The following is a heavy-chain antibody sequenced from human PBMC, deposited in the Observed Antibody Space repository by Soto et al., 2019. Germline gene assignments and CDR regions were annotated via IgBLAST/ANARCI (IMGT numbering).Heavy chain of an antibody. CDR1: GFTVSSNY. CDR2: IYSGGST. J-gene: IGHJ3*01. Sequence: EVQLVESGGGLIQPGGSLRLTCAASGFTVSSNYMSWVRQAPGKGLEWVSVIYSGGSTYYAESVKGRFTISRDNSKNTLSLQMNRLSAEDTAVYYCAKDPNTDLLGGFEFGGQGTMVTVSS. D-gene: IGHD2-15*01. CDR3: AKDPNTDLLGGFEF. V-gene: IGHV3-53*01.